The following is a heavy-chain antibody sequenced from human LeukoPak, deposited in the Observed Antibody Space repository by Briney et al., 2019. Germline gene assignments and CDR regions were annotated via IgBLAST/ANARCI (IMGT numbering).Heavy chain of an antibody. CDR3: ARGAKYSSSGYEYFQH. D-gene: IGHD6-13*01. CDR1: GGSISSYY. Sequence: SETLSLTCTVSGGSISSYYWSWIRQPPGKGLEWIGYINYSGSNKYNPSLKSRITISVDTYKNQFLLKLTFGTAAAAAVYCSARGAKYSSSGYEYFQHWGQGTLVTVSS. V-gene: IGHV4-59*01. CDR2: INYSGSN. J-gene: IGHJ1*01.